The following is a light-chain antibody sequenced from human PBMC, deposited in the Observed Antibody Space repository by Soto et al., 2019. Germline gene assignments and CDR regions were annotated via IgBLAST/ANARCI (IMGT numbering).Light chain of an antibody. CDR1: QSITPSY. V-gene: IGKV3-20*01. J-gene: IGKJ1*01. CDR3: QQYGSSAGT. CDR2: GTF. Sequence: EVVLTQSPGTLSLSPGDRATLSCRASQSITPSYLAWYQQKPGQAPRPLIFGTFTRATGIPDRFSGTGSGTDFTHTVSRLAPADFAVYYGQQYGSSAGTFGPGTKVESK.